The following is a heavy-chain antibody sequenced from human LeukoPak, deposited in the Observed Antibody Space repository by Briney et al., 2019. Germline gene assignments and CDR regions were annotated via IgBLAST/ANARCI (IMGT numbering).Heavy chain of an antibody. D-gene: IGHD3-22*01. CDR3: ARTYFYDSSGYMYAFDI. CDR1: GGSISNYY. J-gene: IGHJ3*02. V-gene: IGHV4-59*01. Sequence: SETLSLTCTVSGGSISNYYWSWIRQPPGMGLEWIGNIYYSGSTNYNPSLKSRVTISVDTSKNQFSLKLSSVTAADTAVYYCARTYFYDSSGYMYAFDIWGQGTMVTVSS. CDR2: IYYSGST.